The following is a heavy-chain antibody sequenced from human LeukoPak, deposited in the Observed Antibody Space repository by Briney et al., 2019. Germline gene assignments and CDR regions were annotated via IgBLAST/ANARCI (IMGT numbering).Heavy chain of an antibody. CDR1: GYSFTSYW. CDR3: ARQVVPALSHFDY. J-gene: IGHJ4*02. D-gene: IGHD2-2*01. V-gene: IGHV5-51*01. CDR2: IYPGDSDT. Sequence: GESLEISCKGSGYSFTSYWIGWVRQMPGKGLEWMGIIYPGDSDTRYSPSFQGQVTISADKSISTAYLQWSSLKASDTAMYYCARQVVPALSHFDYWGQGTLVTVSS.